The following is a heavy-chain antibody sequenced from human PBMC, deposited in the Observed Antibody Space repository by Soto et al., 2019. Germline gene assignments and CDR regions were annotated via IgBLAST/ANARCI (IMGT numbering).Heavy chain of an antibody. CDR3: AREKYCSSTSCYQGFDY. D-gene: IGHD2-2*01. CDR2: IWYDGSNK. J-gene: IGHJ4*02. V-gene: IGHV3-33*08. CDR1: GFTFSSYG. Sequence: GGSLRLSCAASGFTFSSYGMHWVRQAPGKGLEWVAVIWYDGSNKYYADSVKGRFTISRDNSKNTLYLQMNSLRAEDTAVYYCAREKYCSSTSCYQGFDYWGQGTLVTVSS.